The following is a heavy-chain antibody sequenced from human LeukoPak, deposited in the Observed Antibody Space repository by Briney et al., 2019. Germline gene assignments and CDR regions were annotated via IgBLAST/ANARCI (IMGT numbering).Heavy chain of an antibody. Sequence: PGGSLRLSCAAPGFTFDDYAMHWVRQAPGKGLEWVSGISWNSGSIGYADSVKGRFTISRDNAKNSLYLQMNSLRAEDTALYYCAKDKIGCSGGSCYNFDYWGQGTLVTVSS. J-gene: IGHJ4*02. V-gene: IGHV3-9*01. CDR1: GFTFDDYA. CDR3: AKDKIGCSGGSCYNFDY. CDR2: ISWNSGSI. D-gene: IGHD2-15*01.